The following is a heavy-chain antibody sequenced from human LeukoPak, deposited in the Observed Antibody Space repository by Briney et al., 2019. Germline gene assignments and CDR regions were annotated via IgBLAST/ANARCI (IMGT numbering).Heavy chain of an antibody. D-gene: IGHD3-22*01. CDR2: IYYSGST. V-gene: IGHV4-39*01. Sequence: SETLSLTCTVSGGSISSSSYYWDWIRQPPGKGLEWIGSIYYSGSTYYNPSLKSRVTISVDTSKNQFSLKLSSVTAADTAVYYCARLPYYYDSSGYSPLIDYWGQGTLVTVSS. J-gene: IGHJ4*02. CDR3: ARLPYYYDSSGYSPLIDY. CDR1: GGSISSSSYY.